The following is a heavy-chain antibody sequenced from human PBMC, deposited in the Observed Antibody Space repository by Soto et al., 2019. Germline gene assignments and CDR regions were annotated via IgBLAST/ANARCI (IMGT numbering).Heavy chain of an antibody. CDR3: AIQTGDYGDYFDY. CDR2: IYYSGST. D-gene: IGHD4-17*01. Sequence: SETLSLTCTVSGGSISSSSYYWGWIRQPPGKGLEWIGSIYYSGSTYYNPSLKSRVTISVDTSKNQFSLKLSSVTAADTAVYYCAIQTGDYGDYFDYWGQGTLVTVSS. V-gene: IGHV4-39*01. CDR1: GGSISSSSYY. J-gene: IGHJ4*02.